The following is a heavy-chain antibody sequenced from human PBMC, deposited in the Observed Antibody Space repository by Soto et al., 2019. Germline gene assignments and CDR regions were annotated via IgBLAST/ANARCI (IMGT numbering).Heavy chain of an antibody. D-gene: IGHD4-17*01. CDR2: MNPNSGNT. CDR1: GYTFTSYD. J-gene: IGHJ6*02. CDR3: ARETRGDFGTYYYAMDV. V-gene: IGHV1-8*01. Sequence: QVQLVQSGAEVKKPGASVKVSCKASGYTFTSYDINWVRQATGQGLEWMGWMNPNSGNTGYAQKFQGRVTMTRNTSISTAYMELSSLRSEDSAVYYCARETRGDFGTYYYAMDVWGQGTTVTVSS.